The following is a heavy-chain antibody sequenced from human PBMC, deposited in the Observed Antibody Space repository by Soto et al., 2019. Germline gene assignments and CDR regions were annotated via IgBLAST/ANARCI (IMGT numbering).Heavy chain of an antibody. CDR2: IY. Sequence: SETLSLTCTVSGGSISSYYWSWIRQPPGKGLEWIGYIYPQKLQGRVTMTTDTSTSTAYMELRSLRSDDTAVYYCARNSSGRYNWFDPWGQGTLVTVSS. J-gene: IGHJ5*02. CDR1: GGSISSYY. D-gene: IGHD6-19*01. CDR3: ARNSSGRYNWFDP. V-gene: IGHV4-4*08.